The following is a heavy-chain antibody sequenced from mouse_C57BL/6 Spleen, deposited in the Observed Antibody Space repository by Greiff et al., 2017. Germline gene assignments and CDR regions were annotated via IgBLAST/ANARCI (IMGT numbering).Heavy chain of an antibody. V-gene: IGHV3-6*01. CDR3: AREDGYFVFAY. CDR1: GYSITSGYY. Sequence: EVQLQESGPGLVKPSQSLSLTCSVTGYSITSGYYWNWIRQFPGNKLEWMGYISYDGRNNYNPSLKNRISITRDTAKNQFFLKLNSVTTEDTATYYCAREDGYFVFAYWGQGTLVTVSA. CDR2: ISYDGRN. J-gene: IGHJ3*01. D-gene: IGHD2-3*01.